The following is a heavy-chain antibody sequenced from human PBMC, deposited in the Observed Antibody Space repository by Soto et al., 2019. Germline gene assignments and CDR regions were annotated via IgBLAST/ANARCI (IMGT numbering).Heavy chain of an antibody. CDR3: ARNVRRTPFTTLY. V-gene: IGHV1-46*03. CDR2: INPSGGST. J-gene: IGHJ4*02. CDR1: GYTFTSYY. Sequence: RASVKVSCKASGYTFTSYYMHWVRQAPGQGLEWMGIINPSGGSTSYAQKFQGRVTMTRDTSTSTVYMELSSLRSEDLVVYYFARNVRRTPFTTLYRGLRTLVTVSA. D-gene: IGHD1-26*01.